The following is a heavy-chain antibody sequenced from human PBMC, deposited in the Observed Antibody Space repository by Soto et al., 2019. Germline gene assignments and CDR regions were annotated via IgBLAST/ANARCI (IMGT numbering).Heavy chain of an antibody. Sequence: SETLSLTCTVSGGSISSGGYYLSWIRQHPGKGLEWIGYIYYSGSTYYNPSLKSRVTISVDTSKNQFSLKLSSVTAADTAVYYCARDGWSGDYYYYGMDVWGQGTTVTVSS. J-gene: IGHJ6*02. CDR3: ARDGWSGDYYYYGMDV. D-gene: IGHD2-15*01. V-gene: IGHV4-31*03. CDR1: GGSISSGGYY. CDR2: IYYSGST.